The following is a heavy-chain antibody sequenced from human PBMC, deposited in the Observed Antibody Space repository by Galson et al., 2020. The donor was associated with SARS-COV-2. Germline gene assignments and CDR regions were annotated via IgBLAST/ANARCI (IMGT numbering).Heavy chain of an antibody. J-gene: IGHJ5*02. D-gene: IGHD6-13*01. CDR2: ISYDGSNK. Sequence: GESLKISCAASGFTFSSYAMHWVRQAPGKGLEWVAVISYDGSNKYYADSVKGRFTISRDNSKNTLYLQMNSLRAEDTAVYYCAREFRQLVPGWFDPWGQGTLVTVSS. CDR3: AREFRQLVPGWFDP. V-gene: IGHV3-30*04. CDR1: GFTFSSYA.